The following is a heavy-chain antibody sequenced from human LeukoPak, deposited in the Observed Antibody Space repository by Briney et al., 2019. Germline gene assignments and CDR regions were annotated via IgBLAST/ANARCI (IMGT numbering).Heavy chain of an antibody. V-gene: IGHV3-7*01. CDR2: IKQDGSEK. CDR3: ARDKRLVYCGGDCYPAFDI. CDR1: GFTFSSYW. D-gene: IGHD2-21*02. Sequence: GGSLRLSCAASGFTFSSYWMSWVRQAPGKGLEWVANIKQDGSEKYYVDSVKGRFTISRDNAKNSLYLQMNSLRAEDTAVYYCARDKRLVYCGGDCYPAFDIWGQGTMVTVSS. J-gene: IGHJ3*02.